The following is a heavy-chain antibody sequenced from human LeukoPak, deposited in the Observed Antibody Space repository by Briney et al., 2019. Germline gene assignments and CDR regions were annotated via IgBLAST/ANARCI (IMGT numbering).Heavy chain of an antibody. CDR3: ASKMSD. CDR1: GFSFSSYT. CDR2: ISGSSSSI. V-gene: IGHV3-48*01. D-gene: IGHD5/OR15-5a*01. Sequence: PGGSLRLSCVASGFSFSSYTMHRVRQAPGKGLEWISYISGSSSSIYYADSVKGRFTISRDNAKNSLYLQMNSLRAEDTAVYYCASKMSDWGQGTLVTVSS. J-gene: IGHJ4*02.